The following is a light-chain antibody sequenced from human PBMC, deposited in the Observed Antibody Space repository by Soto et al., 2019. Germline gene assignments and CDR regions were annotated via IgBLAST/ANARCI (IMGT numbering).Light chain of an antibody. CDR3: QSYDSSLSGSV. J-gene: IGLJ3*02. CDR1: SSIIGAGYD. Sequence: QSVLTQPPSVSRAPGQRVTISCTGSSSIIGAGYDVHWYQQLPGTAPKLLIYGNSNRPSGVPDRFSGSKPGTSASLAITGLHAEDEADYYCQSYDSSLSGSVFGGGTKLTVL. CDR2: GNS. V-gene: IGLV1-40*01.